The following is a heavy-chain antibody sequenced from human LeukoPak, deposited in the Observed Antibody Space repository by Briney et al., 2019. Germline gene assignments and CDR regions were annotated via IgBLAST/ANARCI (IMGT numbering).Heavy chain of an antibody. CDR2: ISSSGSTI. Sequence: GGSLRLSCAASGFTFSDYYMSWIRQAPGKGLEWVSYISSSGSTIYYADSVKGRFTISRDNAKNSLYLQMNSLRAEDTAVYYCAPKRTRVVTIKSWGQGTLVTVSS. J-gene: IGHJ4*02. V-gene: IGHV3-11*01. CDR1: GFTFSDYY. D-gene: IGHD5-12*01. CDR3: APKRTRVVTIKS.